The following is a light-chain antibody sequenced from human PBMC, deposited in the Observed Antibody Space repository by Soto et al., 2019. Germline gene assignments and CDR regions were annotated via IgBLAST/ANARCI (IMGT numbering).Light chain of an antibody. CDR3: AAWDVCLSGYV. CDR1: SSNIGSKY. J-gene: IGLJ1*01. V-gene: IGLV1-47*03. CDR2: RNN. Sequence: QSVLTQPPSASGTPGQRVTISCSGSSSNIGSKYVYWYQQLPGTAPKLLIYRNNQRPSGVPDRFSGSKSGTAASLDISGLWFEDEADYYCAAWDVCLSGYVFGTGTKVTVL.